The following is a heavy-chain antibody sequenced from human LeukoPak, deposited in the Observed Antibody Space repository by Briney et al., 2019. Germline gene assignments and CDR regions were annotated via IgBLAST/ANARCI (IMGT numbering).Heavy chain of an antibody. CDR2: IYHSGST. CDR1: GGSFSGYY. Sequence: KPSETLSLTCAVYGGSFSGYYWSWIRQPPGKGLEWIGEIYHSGSTNYNPSLKGRVTISVDKSKSHFSLKLSSVTAADAALYYCARKGTTAGYYFDSWGQGILVTVSS. V-gene: IGHV4-34*01. CDR3: ARKGTTAGYYFDS. D-gene: IGHD4-17*01. J-gene: IGHJ4*02.